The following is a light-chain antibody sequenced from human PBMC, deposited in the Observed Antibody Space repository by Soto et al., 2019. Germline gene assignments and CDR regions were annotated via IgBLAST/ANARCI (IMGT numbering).Light chain of an antibody. J-gene: IGLJ2*01. Sequence: QAVLTQPPSVSAAPGQTVTISCSGSSSNIGNNYVYWYRQFPGTAPKLLIQRNNQRPSGVPARFSGSKSGTSASLAISGLRSEDEADYYCGGWDDSLSGPVFGGGTKLTVL. CDR2: RNN. V-gene: IGLV1-47*01. CDR1: SSNIGNNY. CDR3: GGWDDSLSGPV.